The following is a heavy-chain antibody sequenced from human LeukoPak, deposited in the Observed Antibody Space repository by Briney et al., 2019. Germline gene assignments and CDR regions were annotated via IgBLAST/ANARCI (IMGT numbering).Heavy chain of an antibody. V-gene: IGHV3-23*01. Sequence: PGGSLRLSCAASGFTFSTYDMNWVRQAPGKGLEWVSVISGSGGSTNHADSVKGWFTISRDNSKNTLYLQMNSLRDEDTAVYYCAKRWSNAIDIWGQGTMVTVSS. CDR2: ISGSGGST. J-gene: IGHJ3*02. D-gene: IGHD3-3*01. CDR1: GFTFSTYD. CDR3: AKRWSNAIDI.